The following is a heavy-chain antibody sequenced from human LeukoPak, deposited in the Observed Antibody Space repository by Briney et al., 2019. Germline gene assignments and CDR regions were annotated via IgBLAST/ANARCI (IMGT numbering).Heavy chain of an antibody. CDR2: ISYDGSNK. J-gene: IGHJ4*02. CDR3: ASSMGSRGSSSWVLPDY. CDR1: GFTFSSYG. D-gene: IGHD6-13*01. Sequence: GGSLRLSCAASGFTFSSYGMHWVRQAPGKGLEWVAVISYDGSNKYYADSVKGRFTISRDNSKNTLYLQMNSLRAEDTAVYYCASSMGSRGSSSWVLPDYWGQGTLVTVSS. V-gene: IGHV3-30*03.